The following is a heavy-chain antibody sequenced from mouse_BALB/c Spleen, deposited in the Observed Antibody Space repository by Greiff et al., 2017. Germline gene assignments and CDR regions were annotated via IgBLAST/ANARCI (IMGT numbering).Heavy chain of an antibody. CDR3: ARNPQKERSTMITTGDYFDY. J-gene: IGHJ2*01. V-gene: IGHV1-14*01. Sequence: EVQLQQSGPELVKPGASVKMSCKASGYTFTSYVMHWVKQKPGQGLEWIGYINPYNDGTKYNEKFKGKATLTSDKSSSTAYMELSSLTSEDSAVYYCARNPQKERSTMITTGDYFDYWGQGTTLTVSS. CDR2: INPYNDGT. D-gene: IGHD2-4*01. CDR1: GYTFTSYV.